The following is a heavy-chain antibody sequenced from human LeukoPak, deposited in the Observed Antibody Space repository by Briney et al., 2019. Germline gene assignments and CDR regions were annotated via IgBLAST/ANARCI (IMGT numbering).Heavy chain of an antibody. J-gene: IGHJ5*02. CDR2: IYYSGST. D-gene: IGHD3-22*01. V-gene: IGHV4-39*01. Sequence: PSETLSLTCTVSGGSISSSSYYWGWIRQPPGKGLEWIGSIYYSGSTYYNPSLKSRVTISVDTSKNQFSLKLSSVTAADTAVYYCARQGRSAWLLSWFDPWGQGTLVTVSS. CDR1: GGSISSSSYY. CDR3: ARQGRSAWLLSWFDP.